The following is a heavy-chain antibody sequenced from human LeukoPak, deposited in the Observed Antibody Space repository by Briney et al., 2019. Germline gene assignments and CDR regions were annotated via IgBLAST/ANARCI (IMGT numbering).Heavy chain of an antibody. V-gene: IGHV1-2*02. CDR1: GYTFTGYY. J-gene: IGHJ4*02. Sequence: ASVKVSCKASGYTFTGYYMHWVRQAPGQGLEWMGWINPNSGGTNYAQKFQGRVTMTRGTSISTAYMELSRLRSDDTAVYYCASPQVGATFLPDYRGQGTLVTVSS. D-gene: IGHD1-26*01. CDR3: ASPQVGATFLPDY. CDR2: INPNSGGT.